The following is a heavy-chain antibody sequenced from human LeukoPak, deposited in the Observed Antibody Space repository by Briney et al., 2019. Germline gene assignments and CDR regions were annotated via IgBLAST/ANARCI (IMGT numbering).Heavy chain of an antibody. V-gene: IGHV4-39*07. J-gene: IGHJ4*02. D-gene: IGHD3-22*01. Sequence: SETLSLTCTVSGGSISSSSYYWGWIRQPPGKGLEWIGSIYYSGSTYYNPSLKSRVTISVDTSKNQFSLKLSSVTAADTAVYYCAREAYYYDSSGGLGHDYWGQGTLVTVSS. CDR3: AREAYYYDSSGGLGHDY. CDR1: GGSISSSSYY. CDR2: IYYSGST.